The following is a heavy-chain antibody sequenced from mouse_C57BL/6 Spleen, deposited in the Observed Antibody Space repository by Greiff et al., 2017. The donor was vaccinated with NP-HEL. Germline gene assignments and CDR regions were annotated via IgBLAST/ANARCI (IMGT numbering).Heavy chain of an antibody. CDR2: IDPSDSYT. Sequence: QVQLQQPGAELVMPGASVKLSCKASGYTFTSYWMHWVKQRPGQGLEWIGEIDPSDSYTNYNQKFKGKSTLTVDKSSSTAYMQLSSLTSEDSAVYYCARGSSSGSDYWGQGTTLTVSS. CDR1: GYTFTSYW. J-gene: IGHJ2*01. CDR3: ARGSSSGSDY. D-gene: IGHD3-2*02. V-gene: IGHV1-69*01.